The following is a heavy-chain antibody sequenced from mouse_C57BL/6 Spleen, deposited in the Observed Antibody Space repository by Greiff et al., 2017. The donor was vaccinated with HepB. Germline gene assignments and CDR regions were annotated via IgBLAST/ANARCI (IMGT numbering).Heavy chain of an antibody. J-gene: IGHJ4*01. CDR1: GYTFTSYT. CDR2: INPSSGYT. V-gene: IGHV1-4*01. D-gene: IGHD1-1*01. Sequence: VQLQQSGAELARPGASVKMSCKASGYTFTSYTMHWVKQRPGQGLEWIGYINPSSGYTKYNQKFKDKATLTADKSSSTAYMQLSSLTSEDSAVYYCARIGYGSSYGAMDYWGQGTSVTVSS. CDR3: ARIGYGSSYGAMDY.